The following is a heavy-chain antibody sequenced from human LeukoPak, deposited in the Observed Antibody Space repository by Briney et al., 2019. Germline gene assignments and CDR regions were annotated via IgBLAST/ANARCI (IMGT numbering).Heavy chain of an antibody. CDR3: ARDSDCSGGSCYSLGAFDI. CDR1: GGSFSGYY. D-gene: IGHD2-15*01. CDR2: INHSGST. Sequence: KPSETLSLTCAVYGGSFSGYYWSWIRQPLGKGLEWIGEINHSGSTNYNPSLKSRVTISVDTSKNQFSMKLSSVTAADTAVYYCARDSDCSGGSCYSLGAFDIWGQGTMVTVSS. J-gene: IGHJ3*02. V-gene: IGHV4-34*01.